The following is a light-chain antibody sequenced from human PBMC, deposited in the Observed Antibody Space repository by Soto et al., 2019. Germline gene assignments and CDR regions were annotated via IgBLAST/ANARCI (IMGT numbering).Light chain of an antibody. CDR1: SSNIGRNF. CDR3: AAWDDSLSGWV. Sequence: QSVLTQPPSASGTPGQRVTISCSGSSSNIGRNFVYWYQQFPGTAPKLLIYRNNQRPSGVPDRFSGSKSGTSASLAISGLPAEDEADYYCAAWDDSLSGWVFGGGTKLTVL. CDR2: RNN. J-gene: IGLJ3*02. V-gene: IGLV1-47*01.